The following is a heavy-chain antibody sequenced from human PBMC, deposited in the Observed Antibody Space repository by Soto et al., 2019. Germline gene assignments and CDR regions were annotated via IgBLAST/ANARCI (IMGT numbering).Heavy chain of an antibody. CDR2: LNDSGGT. Sequence: QVQLQQWGAGLLKPSETLSLTCAVYGGSFSGYYWSWIRQPPGKGLEWIGELNDSGGTNYNASLKSRDSISVDTSKTQFSLKMSFVTAADTAVYYCASGRGGVQPWGQGTLVTVSS. CDR3: ASGRGGVQP. D-gene: IGHD3-10*01. V-gene: IGHV4-34*01. J-gene: IGHJ1*01. CDR1: GGSFSGYY.